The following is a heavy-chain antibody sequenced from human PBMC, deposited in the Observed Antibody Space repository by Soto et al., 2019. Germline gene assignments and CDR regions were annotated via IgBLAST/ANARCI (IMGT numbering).Heavy chain of an antibody. CDR1: GGTFSSYD. D-gene: IGHD6-19*01. J-gene: IGHJ6*02. Sequence: GASVKVSCKASGGTFSSYDISWVRQAPGQGLEWMGGIIPIFGTANYAQKFQGRVTITADESTSTAYMELSSLRSEDTAVYYCARPTVAGTHYYYYGMDVWGQGTTVTVSS. CDR2: IIPIFGTA. CDR3: ARPTVAGTHYYYYGMDV. V-gene: IGHV1-69*13.